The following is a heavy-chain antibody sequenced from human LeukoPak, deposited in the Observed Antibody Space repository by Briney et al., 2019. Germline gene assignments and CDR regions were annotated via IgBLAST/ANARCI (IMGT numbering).Heavy chain of an antibody. V-gene: IGHV5-51*01. Sequence: GESLKISCKGSGYSFTSYWIAWVRQMPGKGLEWMGIIYPGDSDTRYSPSFQGQVTISADKSISTAYLQWSSLRASDTAMYYCSRGSRVFAHYDTRGYYSAFDIWSQGTMVTVSS. J-gene: IGHJ3*02. D-gene: IGHD3-22*01. CDR3: SRGSRVFAHYDTRGYYSAFDI. CDR2: IYPGDSDT. CDR1: GYSFTSYW.